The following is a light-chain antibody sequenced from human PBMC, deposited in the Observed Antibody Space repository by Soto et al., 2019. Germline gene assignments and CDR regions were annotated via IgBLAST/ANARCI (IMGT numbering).Light chain of an antibody. J-gene: IGKJ5*01. CDR2: WAS. CDR1: QSVLYSSNNKNY. V-gene: IGKV4-1*01. CDR3: QQYRSTPIT. Sequence: DIVMTQSPGSLAVSLGERATINCKSSQSVLYSSNNKNYLTWYQQKPGQPPKLLIYWASTRESGVPDRFSGSGSGTDFTLTISSLQAEDVAVYYCQQYRSTPITFGQGTRLEIK.